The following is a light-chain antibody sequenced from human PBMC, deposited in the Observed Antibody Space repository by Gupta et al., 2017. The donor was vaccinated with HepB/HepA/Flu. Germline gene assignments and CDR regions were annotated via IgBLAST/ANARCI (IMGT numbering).Light chain of an antibody. J-gene: IGLJ1*01. CDR3: SSYTSSSTLYD. CDR2: DVS. Sequence: QSALTQPTSVSGSPGQSITISCTGTSSDVGGYNYVSWYQQHPGKAPNLMIYDVSNRPSGVSNRFSGSKSGNTASLTISGLQAEDEADYYCSSYTSSSTLYDFGTGTKVTVL. CDR1: SSDVGGYNY. V-gene: IGLV2-14*01.